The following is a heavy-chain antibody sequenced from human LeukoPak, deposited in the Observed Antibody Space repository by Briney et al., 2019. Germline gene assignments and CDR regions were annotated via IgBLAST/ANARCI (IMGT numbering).Heavy chain of an antibody. CDR2: INTDGSST. J-gene: IGHJ3*02. Sequence: TGGSLRLSCAASGFTFSSYWMHWVRQAPGKGLVWVSRINTDGSSTSYADSVKGRFTISRDNAKNTLYLQMNSLRAEDTAVYYCASTRYSRDAFDIWGQGTMVTVSS. CDR1: GFTFSSYW. CDR3: ASTRYSRDAFDI. V-gene: IGHV3-74*01. D-gene: IGHD1-26*01.